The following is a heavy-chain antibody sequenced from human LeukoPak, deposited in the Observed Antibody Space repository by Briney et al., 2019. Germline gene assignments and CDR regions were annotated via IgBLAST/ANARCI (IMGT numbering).Heavy chain of an antibody. CDR2: INPNSGGT. D-gene: IGHD6-19*01. V-gene: IGHV1-2*04. CDR3: ARALHPGIAVASFDY. Sequence: ASVKVSCKASGYTFTGYYMHWVRQAPGQGLEWMGWINPNSGGTNYAQKFQGWVTMTRDTSISTAYMELSRLRSDDTAVYYCARALHPGIAVASFDYWGQGTLVTVSS. CDR1: GYTFTGYY. J-gene: IGHJ4*02.